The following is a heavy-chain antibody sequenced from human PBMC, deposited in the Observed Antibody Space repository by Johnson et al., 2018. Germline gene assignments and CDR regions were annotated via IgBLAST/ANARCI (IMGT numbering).Heavy chain of an antibody. CDR1: GFTFSSYG. CDR2: ISYDGSNK. CDR3: AKDGDSGYESTGEDYYYYMDV. Sequence: QVQLVQSGGGVVQPGRSLRLSCAASGFTFSSYGMHWVRQAPGKGLEWVAVISYDGSNKYYADSVKGRFTLSRDNPKNTLYLQMNSLRAEDTAVYYCAKDGDSGYESTGEDYYYYMDVWGKGTTVTVSS. D-gene: IGHD5-12*01. J-gene: IGHJ6*03. V-gene: IGHV3-30*18.